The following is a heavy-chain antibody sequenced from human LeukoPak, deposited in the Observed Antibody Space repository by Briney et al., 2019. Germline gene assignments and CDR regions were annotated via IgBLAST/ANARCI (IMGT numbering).Heavy chain of an antibody. CDR2: INPNSGGT. CDR1: GYTFTGYY. V-gene: IGHV1-2*02. J-gene: IGHJ4*02. CDR3: ARGPQWLSDGYYFDY. D-gene: IGHD3-22*01. Sequence: GASVKVSCKASGYTFTGYYMHWVRQAPGQGLDWMGWINPNSGGTNYAQKFQGRVTMTRDTSISTAYMELSRLRSDDTAVYYCARGPQWLSDGYYFDYWGQGTLVTVSS.